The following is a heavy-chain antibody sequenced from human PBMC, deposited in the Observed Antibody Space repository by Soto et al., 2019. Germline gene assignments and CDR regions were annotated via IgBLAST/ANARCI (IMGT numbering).Heavy chain of an antibody. CDR3: ARGGLKHALDV. Sequence: EVQLVESGGGLVQPGGSLSLSCAASGFTFSNYWMYWGRQAPGKGLVWVSRVNNDGTDTTHAASVKGRFTSSRDNAENTLYLQMHRLRAEDTAVYDCARGGLKHALDVWGQGSKVTVSS. D-gene: IGHD2-21*01. J-gene: IGHJ6*02. V-gene: IGHV3-74*03. CDR1: GFTFSNYW. CDR2: VNNDGTDT.